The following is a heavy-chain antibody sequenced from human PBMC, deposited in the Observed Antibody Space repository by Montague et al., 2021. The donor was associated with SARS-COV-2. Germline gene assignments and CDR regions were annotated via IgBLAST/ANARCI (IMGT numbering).Heavy chain of an antibody. Sequence: SLRLSCAVSGFYFNDYGMSWVRQAPGKGLDWVSAVSGDGDSTYYXDSVKGRFTISRDNSRNTLYLQMNSLRAEDTAVYYCAKCLRFSGFDDNYFDSWGQGTLVTVSS. CDR3: AKCLRFSGFDDNYFDS. V-gene: IGHV3-23*01. CDR1: GFYFNDYG. CDR2: VSGDGDST. D-gene: IGHD5-12*01. J-gene: IGHJ4*02.